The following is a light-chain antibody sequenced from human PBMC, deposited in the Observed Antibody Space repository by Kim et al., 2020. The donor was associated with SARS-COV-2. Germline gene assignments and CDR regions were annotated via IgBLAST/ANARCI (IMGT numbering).Light chain of an antibody. CDR2: AAS. J-gene: IGKJ5*01. CDR3: PQSYSAPGA. Sequence: EIQMTQSSSAMSASIGDRVTITCRASQSSSTYLNWYRQKPGKAPKLLIFAASSLRRGVPSRFSGSGSGTDFTLSISSLQPGGFATYYCPQSYSAPGAFGRGAPLEI. CDR1: QSSSTY. V-gene: IGKV1-39*01.